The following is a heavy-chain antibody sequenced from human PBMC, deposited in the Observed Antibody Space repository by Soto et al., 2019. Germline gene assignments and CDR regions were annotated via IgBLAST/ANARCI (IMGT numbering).Heavy chain of an antibody. V-gene: IGHV1-8*01. J-gene: IGHJ4*02. CDR2: MQPSTGRT. Sequence: QVQLVQSGAEVREPGASVKVSCKASGYSFTSLDINWVRQTAGQGLEWMGWMQPSTGRTGYAQKFQGRVTMTRDTSINTAYIELTTLTSEDTAFYYCARGVSAGFDYWGQGTLVTVSS. D-gene: IGHD6-19*01. CDR1: GYSFTSLD. CDR3: ARGVSAGFDY.